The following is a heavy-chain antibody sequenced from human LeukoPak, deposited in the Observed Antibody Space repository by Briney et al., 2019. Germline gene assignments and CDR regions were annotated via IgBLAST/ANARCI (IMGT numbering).Heavy chain of an antibody. CDR3: AKATTAIVVDNFFDY. V-gene: IGHV3-7*03. CDR2: IKMDGGEK. J-gene: IGHJ4*02. CDR1: GFTFSTYW. Sequence: SGGSLRLSCAASGFTFSTYWMTWVRQAPGKGLEWVANIKMDGGEKYYQDSVKGRFTISRDNAKNSVYLQMDSLRAEDTALYYCAKATTAIVVDNFFDYWGQGTLVSVSS. D-gene: IGHD3-22*01.